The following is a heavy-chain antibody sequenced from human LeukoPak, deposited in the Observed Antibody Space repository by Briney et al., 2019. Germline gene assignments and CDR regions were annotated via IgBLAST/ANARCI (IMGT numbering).Heavy chain of an antibody. CDR1: GYTFTKYY. V-gene: IGHV1-46*01. Sequence: GASVKVSCKASGYTFTKYYIHWVRQAPGQGLEWMGLINPGGDNTNYAQNFQGRVTMTRDTSTSTVYMELSSLKSDDTAVFYCARSASIAVPGVYWGQGTLVTVSS. D-gene: IGHD6-19*01. CDR3: ARSASIAVPGVY. CDR2: INPGGDNT. J-gene: IGHJ4*02.